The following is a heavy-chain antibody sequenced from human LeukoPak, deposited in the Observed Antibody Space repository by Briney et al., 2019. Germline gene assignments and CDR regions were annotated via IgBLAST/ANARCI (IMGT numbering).Heavy chain of an antibody. V-gene: IGHV3-30*04. J-gene: IGHJ4*02. CDR3: ALPYSSSREFDY. Sequence: GRSLRLSCAASGFTFSSYAMHWVRQAPGKGLEWVAVISYDGSNKYYADSVKGRFTISRDNSKNTLYLQMNSLRAEDTAVYYCALPYSSSREFDYWGQGTLVTVSS. CDR1: GFTFSSYA. D-gene: IGHD6-13*01. CDR2: ISYDGSNK.